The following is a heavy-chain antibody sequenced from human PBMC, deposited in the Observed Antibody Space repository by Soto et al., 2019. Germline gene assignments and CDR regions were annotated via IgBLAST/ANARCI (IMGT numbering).Heavy chain of an antibody. D-gene: IGHD2-15*01. J-gene: IGHJ6*03. V-gene: IGHV1-8*01. Sequence: QVQLVQSGAEVKKPGASVKVSCKASGYTFTSYDINWVRQATGQGLEWMGWMNPNSGNTGYAQKFQGRVTMTMNTSISTAYMELSSLRSEDTAVYYCARGRRCSGGSCYPYYYYYYMDVWGKGTTVTVSS. CDR1: GYTFTSYD. CDR2: MNPNSGNT. CDR3: ARGRRCSGGSCYPYYYYYYMDV.